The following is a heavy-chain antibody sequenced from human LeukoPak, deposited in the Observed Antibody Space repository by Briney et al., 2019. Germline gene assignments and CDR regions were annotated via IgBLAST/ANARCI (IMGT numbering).Heavy chain of an antibody. CDR1: GGSISSSSYY. CDR2: IYHSGST. V-gene: IGHV4-39*07. J-gene: IGHJ4*02. D-gene: IGHD1-26*01. Sequence: SETLSLTCTVSGGSISSSSYYWGWIRQPPGKGLEWIGSIYHSGSTFYNPSLKSRVTLSVDTSKNQLSLKLNSVTAADTAVYYCARGHGSYFHYWGLGTLVTVSS. CDR3: ARGHGSYFHY.